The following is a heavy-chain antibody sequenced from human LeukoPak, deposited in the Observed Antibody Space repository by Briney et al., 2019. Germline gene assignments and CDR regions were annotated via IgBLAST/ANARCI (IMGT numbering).Heavy chain of an antibody. V-gene: IGHV3-9*01. D-gene: IGHD3-10*01. CDR1: GFTFHEYG. CDR3: AKDIEAGYYYGVDV. Sequence: PGGSLRLSCAASGFTFHEYGMQWVRQAPGKGLEWVSGISWNSGNIGYADSVKGRFTISRDNAKNSLYLQMNGLRVEDTALYFCAKDIEAGYYYGVDVWGQGTTVIVSS. J-gene: IGHJ6*02. CDR2: ISWNSGNI.